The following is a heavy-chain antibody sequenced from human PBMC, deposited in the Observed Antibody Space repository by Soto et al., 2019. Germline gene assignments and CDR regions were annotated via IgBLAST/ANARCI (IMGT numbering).Heavy chain of an antibody. D-gene: IGHD2-2*01. V-gene: IGHV4-34*02. CDR2: INHSGST. Sequence: QVQLQQWGAGLLKPSETLSLTCAVYGGSFSGYYWSWIRQPPGKGLEWIGEINHSGSTNYNPSLTSRVTISVDTSKNQISLKLSSVTAADTAVYYCARGLLGGAAIWGQGTLVTVSS. CDR3: ARGLLGGAAI. CDR1: GGSFSGYY. J-gene: IGHJ4*02.